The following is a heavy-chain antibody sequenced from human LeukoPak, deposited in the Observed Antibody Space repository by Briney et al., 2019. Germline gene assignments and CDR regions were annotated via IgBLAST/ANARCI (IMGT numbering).Heavy chain of an antibody. CDR2: ISGTSTYI. CDR3: ARGYSESSGRYAFHI. CDR1: GFTFNSHT. D-gene: IGHD3-22*01. J-gene: IGHJ3*02. Sequence: GGSLRLSCAASGFTFNSHTMNWVRQAPGKGLEWVSSISGTSTYIYYADSVKGRFTISRDNAENSLYLQMNSLRAEDTAVYYCARGYSESSGRYAFHIWGQGTMVTVSS. V-gene: IGHV3-21*01.